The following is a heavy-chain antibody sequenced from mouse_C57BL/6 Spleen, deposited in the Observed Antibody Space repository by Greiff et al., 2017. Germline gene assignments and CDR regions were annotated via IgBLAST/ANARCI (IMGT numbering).Heavy chain of an antibody. CDR2: INPGSGGT. J-gene: IGHJ4*01. CDR1: GYAFTNYL. D-gene: IGHD2-14*01. Sequence: QVQLQQSGAELVRPGTSVKVSCKASGYAFTNYLIEWVKQRPGQGLEWIGVINPGSGGTNYNEKFKGKATLTADKSSSTAYMQLSSLTSEDSAVYFCARWGYDGYAMDYWGQGTSVTVSS. CDR3: ARWGYDGYAMDY. V-gene: IGHV1-54*01.